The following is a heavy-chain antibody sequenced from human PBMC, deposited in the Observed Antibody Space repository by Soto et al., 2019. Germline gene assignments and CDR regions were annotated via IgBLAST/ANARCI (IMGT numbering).Heavy chain of an antibody. Sequence: QVQLQESGPGLVKPSETLSLTCSVSDGSISNHYWSWIRQPPGKGLEWIGYIYYNGNTNYNPSLKSRVTMSVDPSRNQISLKLTTVTAADTAVYYCTRANWYSEYWGQGTLVSVSS. D-gene: IGHD7-27*01. V-gene: IGHV4-59*11. CDR2: IYYNGNT. CDR1: DGSISNHY. CDR3: TRANWYSEY. J-gene: IGHJ4*02.